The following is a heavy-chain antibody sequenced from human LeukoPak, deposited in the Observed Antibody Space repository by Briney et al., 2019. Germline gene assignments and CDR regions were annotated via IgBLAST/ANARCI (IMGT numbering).Heavy chain of an antibody. D-gene: IGHD3-16*01. CDR3: ARAQEGGVNDY. Sequence: SETLSLTCTVSGGSVSSYYWNWIRQPPGKGLEWIGYIYYSGSSNYNPSLKSRVTISVDTSKNQFSLKLSSVTAADTAVYYCARAQEGGVNDYWGQGTLVTVSS. J-gene: IGHJ4*02. CDR2: IYYSGSS. CDR1: GGSVSSYY. V-gene: IGHV4-59*02.